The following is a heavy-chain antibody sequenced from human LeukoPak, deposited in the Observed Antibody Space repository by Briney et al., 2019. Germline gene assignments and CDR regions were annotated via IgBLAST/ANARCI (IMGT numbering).Heavy chain of an antibody. J-gene: IGHJ4*02. V-gene: IGHV3-21*01. Sequence: GGSLRLSCAASGFTFSSYSMNWVRQAPRQGLEWVSSISSSSSYIYYADSVKGRFTISRDNAKNSLYLQMNSLRAEDTAVYYCARDPGILTGYSPFDYWGQGTLVTVSS. CDR3: ARDPGILTGYSPFDY. D-gene: IGHD3-9*01. CDR2: ISSSSSYI. CDR1: GFTFSSYS.